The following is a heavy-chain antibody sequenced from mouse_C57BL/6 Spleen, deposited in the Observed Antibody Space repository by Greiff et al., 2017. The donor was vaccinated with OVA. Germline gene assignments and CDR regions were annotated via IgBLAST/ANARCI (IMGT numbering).Heavy chain of an antibody. J-gene: IGHJ4*01. V-gene: IGHV1-26*01. CDR2: INPNNGGT. CDR1: GYTFTDYY. Sequence: EVKLQQSGPELVKPGASVKISCKASGYTFTDYYMNWVKQSHGKSLEWIGDINPNNGGTSYNQKFKGKATLTVDKSSSTAYMELRSLTSEDSAVYYCARRGYYYAMDYWGQGTSVTVSS. D-gene: IGHD2-2*01. CDR3: ARRGYYYAMDY.